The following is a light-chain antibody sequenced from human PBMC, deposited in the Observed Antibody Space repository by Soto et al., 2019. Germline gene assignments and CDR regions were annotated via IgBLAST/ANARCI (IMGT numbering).Light chain of an antibody. V-gene: IGLV2-8*01. J-gene: IGLJ2*01. CDR3: CPHAGNHVV. Sequence: QSALAQPPSASGSPGQSVTISCTGTSSDIGAYEYVSWYQQHPGKAPKLLIYEVNKRPSGVPDRFSGSKSGNTASLIISGLQAEDEADYYCCPHAGNHVVFGGGTKVTVL. CDR2: EVN. CDR1: SSDIGAYEY.